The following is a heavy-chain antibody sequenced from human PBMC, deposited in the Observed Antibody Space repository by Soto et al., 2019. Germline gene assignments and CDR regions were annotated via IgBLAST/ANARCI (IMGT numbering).Heavy chain of an antibody. CDR1: GFTFSSYG. CDR3: ARDQRSYYDFWSGYSHYYYYGMDV. CDR2: IWYDGSNK. Sequence: GGSLRLSCAASGFTFSSYGMHWVRQAPGKGLEWVAVIWYDGSNKYYADSVKGRFTISRDNSKNTLYLQMNSLRAEDTAVYYCARDQRSYYDFWSGYSHYYYYGMDVWSQGTTVTVS. J-gene: IGHJ6*02. V-gene: IGHV3-33*01. D-gene: IGHD3-3*01.